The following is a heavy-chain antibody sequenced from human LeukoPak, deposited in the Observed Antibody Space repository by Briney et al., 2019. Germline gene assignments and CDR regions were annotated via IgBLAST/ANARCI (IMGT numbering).Heavy chain of an antibody. CDR3: VRIPNSADFPNWFDP. V-gene: IGHV3-21*01. J-gene: IGHJ5*02. CDR1: GFTFSISA. Sequence: KPGGSLRLSCAASGFTFSISAMNWVRQAPGKGLEWVSSISSSSNYIYYADSVKGRFTISRDNAKNSLYLQMNSLRADDTAVYYCVRIPNSADFPNWFDPWGQGTLVTVSS. CDR2: ISSSSNYI. D-gene: IGHD2/OR15-2a*01.